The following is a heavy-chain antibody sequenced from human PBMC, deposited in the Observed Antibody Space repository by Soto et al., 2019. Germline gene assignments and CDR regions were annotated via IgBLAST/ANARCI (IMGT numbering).Heavy chain of an antibody. D-gene: IGHD5-18*01. CDR2: INAGNGNT. J-gene: IGHJ6*02. Sequence: GASVKVSCKASGYTFTSYAMHWVRQAPGQRLEWMGWINAGNGNTKYSQKFQGRVTITRDTSASTAYMELSSLRSEDTAVYYCARDPRHSYGYLYYYSGMDVWGQGTTVTVSS. V-gene: IGHV1-3*01. CDR3: ARDPRHSYGYLYYYSGMDV. CDR1: GYTFTSYA.